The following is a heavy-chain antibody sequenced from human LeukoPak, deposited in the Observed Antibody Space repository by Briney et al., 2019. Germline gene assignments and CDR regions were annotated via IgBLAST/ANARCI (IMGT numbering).Heavy chain of an antibody. CDR3: ATSESIAVAGTGFDY. V-gene: IGHV1-3*01. CDR1: GYIFTDYA. D-gene: IGHD6-19*01. CDR2: MNAGNGNT. Sequence: ASVKVSCKASGYIFTDYAIHWLRQAPGQRPEWMGWMNAGNGNTKYSQKFQGRITLIRDTSAATAYMELSSLRSEDTAVYYCATSESIAVAGTGFDYWGQGTLVTVSS. J-gene: IGHJ4*02.